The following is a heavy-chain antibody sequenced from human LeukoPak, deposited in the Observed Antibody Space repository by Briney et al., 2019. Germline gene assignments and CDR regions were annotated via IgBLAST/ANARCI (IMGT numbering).Heavy chain of an antibody. CDR2: ISYDGSHK. V-gene: IGHV3-30*03. CDR3: ARDLREHGVFDI. J-gene: IGHJ3*02. D-gene: IGHD1-26*01. Sequence: QPGGSLRLSCAASGFTFSSYGMHWVRQAPGKGLEWVAVISYDGSHKYYADSVKGRFTISRDNSKNTVDLQMNSLRAKDTAVYYCARDLREHGVFDIWGQGTMVTVSS. CDR1: GFTFSSYG.